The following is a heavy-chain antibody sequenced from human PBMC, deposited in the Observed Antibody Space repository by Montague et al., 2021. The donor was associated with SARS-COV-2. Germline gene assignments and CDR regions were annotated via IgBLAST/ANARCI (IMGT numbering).Heavy chain of an antibody. CDR3: ARYTSRMYGSFDY. D-gene: IGHD3-16*02. CDR1: GFSLNTNGVG. Sequence: PALVKPTQTLTLTCTFSGFSLNTNGVGVGWIRQPPGEAPAWLALIYWDDDKRYSPSLKTRLTITKDTSRNQVVLTMTNVDPGDTGTHFCARYTSRMYGSFDYWGQGALVSVSS. J-gene: IGHJ4*02. V-gene: IGHV2-5*02. CDR2: IYWDDDK.